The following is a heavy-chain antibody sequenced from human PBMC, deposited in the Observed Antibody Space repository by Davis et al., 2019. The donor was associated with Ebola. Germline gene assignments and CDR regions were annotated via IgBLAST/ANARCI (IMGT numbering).Heavy chain of an antibody. V-gene: IGHV3-74*01. CDR1: GSPFRSYW. J-gene: IGHJ4*02. Sequence: PGGSLRLSCAASGSPFRSYWMHWVGQAPGKGLVWFSRINGGGSKITYAAPVKGRFTISRDNAKNKLYLQMNTLRAEDTAVYYCARVPSGSYWRYLDYWGQGTLVTVSS. CDR3: ARVPSGSYWRYLDY. CDR2: INGGGSKI. D-gene: IGHD1-26*01.